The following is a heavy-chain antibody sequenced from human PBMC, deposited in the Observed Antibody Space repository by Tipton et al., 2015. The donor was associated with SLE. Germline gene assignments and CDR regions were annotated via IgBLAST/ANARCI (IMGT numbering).Heavy chain of an antibody. D-gene: IGHD1-1*01. Sequence: TLSLTCTVSYGSISTYSYYWGWIRQSPGKGPEWIGTISYSGNTYSNPSRMSRVTFLVDTSKNHFSLKLTSVTAADTALYFCARENWSFSHMDVWGIGTTVTVSS. CDR2: ISYSGNT. V-gene: IGHV4-39*02. J-gene: IGHJ6*04. CDR3: ARENWSFSHMDV. CDR1: YGSISTYSYY.